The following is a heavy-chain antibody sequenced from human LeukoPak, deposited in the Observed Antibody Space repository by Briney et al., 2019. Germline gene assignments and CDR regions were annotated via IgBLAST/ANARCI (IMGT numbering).Heavy chain of an antibody. CDR2: FNPESGGT. D-gene: IGHD6-13*01. CDR3: ASALNSRSSSC. Sequence: GASVKVSCKASRYRFTDYYMHWVRQAPGQGLEWMGWFNPESGGTNYAQKFQGRVTMTTDTTISTAYMELTRLRSDDTAVYYCASALNSRSSSCWGQGTRVTVSS. V-gene: IGHV1-2*02. J-gene: IGHJ4*02. CDR1: RYRFTDYY.